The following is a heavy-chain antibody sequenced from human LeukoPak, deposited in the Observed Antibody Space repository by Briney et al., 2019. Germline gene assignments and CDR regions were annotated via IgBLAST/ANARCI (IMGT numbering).Heavy chain of an antibody. Sequence: SETLSLTCAVYGGSFSGYYWSWIRQPPGKGLEWIGEINHSGSTNYNPSLKSRVTISVDTSKNQFSLKLSSVTAADTAVYYSARDRYCSGGSCPNFDYWGQGTLVTGSS. J-gene: IGHJ4*02. CDR1: GGSFSGYY. CDR2: INHSGST. V-gene: IGHV4-34*01. CDR3: ARDRYCSGGSCPNFDY. D-gene: IGHD2-15*01.